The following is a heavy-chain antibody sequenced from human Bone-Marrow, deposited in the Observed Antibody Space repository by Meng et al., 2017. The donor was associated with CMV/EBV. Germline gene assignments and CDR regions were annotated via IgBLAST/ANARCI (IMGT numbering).Heavy chain of an antibody. V-gene: IGHV4-61*01. D-gene: IGHD2-21*01. CDR2: IYYSGST. J-gene: IGHJ4*02. CDR1: GGSVSSGSYY. Sequence: SDTLSFTCTVPGGSVSSGSYYWSWIRQPPGKGLEWIGYIYYSGSTNYNPSLKSRVTISVDTSKNQFSLKLSSVTAADTAVYYCARDSRGGDCCSLDYWGQGTLVTVSS. CDR3: ARDSRGGDCCSLDY.